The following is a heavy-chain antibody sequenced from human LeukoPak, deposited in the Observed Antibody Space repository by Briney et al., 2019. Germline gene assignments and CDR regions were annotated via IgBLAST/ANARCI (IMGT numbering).Heavy chain of an antibody. J-gene: IGHJ4*02. Sequence: ASVKVSCKASGYTFTSNGITWVRQAPRQGLEWMGWISAYNGNTNYAQKLQGRVTMTTDTSTSTAYMELRSLRSDDTAGYYCARLWIAVASKLISFDYWGQGTLVTVSS. CDR2: ISAYNGNT. D-gene: IGHD6-19*01. CDR1: GYTFTSNG. V-gene: IGHV1-18*01. CDR3: ARLWIAVASKLISFDY.